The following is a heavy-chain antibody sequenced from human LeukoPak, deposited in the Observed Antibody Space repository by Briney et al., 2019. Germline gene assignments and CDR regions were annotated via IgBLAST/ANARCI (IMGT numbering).Heavy chain of an antibody. Sequence: GGPQRLLCGACGFPFSSYQMSWLRQAPGKGLEWVANIKQDGCEIFYVDSVKGRYNISRHIDKNSLYVQLQSQRSEDTSVYLWAIWSSDGRIGFGGRGTLVSV. J-gene: IGHJ4*02. D-gene: IGHD3-10*01. CDR1: GFPFSSYQ. CDR2: IKQDGCEI. CDR3: AIWSSDGRIGF. V-gene: IGHV3-7*03.